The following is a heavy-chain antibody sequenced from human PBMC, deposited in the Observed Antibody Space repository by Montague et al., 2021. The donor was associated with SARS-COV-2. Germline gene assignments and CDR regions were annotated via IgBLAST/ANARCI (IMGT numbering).Heavy chain of an antibody. CDR3: ARASGKKTIFGVVISYFDY. J-gene: IGHJ4*02. D-gene: IGHD3-3*01. CDR1: DGSISSGGYY. V-gene: IGHV4-31*03. Sequence: TLSLTCTVSDGSISSGGYYWSWIRQHPGKGLEWIGYIYYSGSTYYXPSLKSRVTISVDTSKNQFSLKLSSVTAADTAVYYCARASGKKTIFGVVISYFDYWGQGTLVTVSS. CDR2: IYYSGST.